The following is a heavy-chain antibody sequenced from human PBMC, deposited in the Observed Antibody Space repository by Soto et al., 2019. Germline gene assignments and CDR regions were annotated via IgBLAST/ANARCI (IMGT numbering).Heavy chain of an antibody. Sequence: GGSLRLSCTVSGVTFSNYAMNWVRQAPGKGLEWVSSLSGSGGTTYYADSVKGRFIISRDNSKNTLYLLMNSLRAEDTALYYCAKQRADYGSGADTFYFASSGQGALVSLSS. D-gene: IGHD3-10*01. CDR3: AKQRADYGSGADTFYFAS. J-gene: IGHJ4*02. CDR2: LSGSGGTT. CDR1: GVTFSNYA. V-gene: IGHV3-23*01.